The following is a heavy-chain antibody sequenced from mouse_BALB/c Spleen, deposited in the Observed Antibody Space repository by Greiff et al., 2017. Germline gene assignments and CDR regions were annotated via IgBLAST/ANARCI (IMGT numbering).Heavy chain of an antibody. V-gene: IGHV5-6-2*01. Sequence: EVKVVESGGGLVKLGGSLKLSCAASGFTFSSYYMSWVRQTPEKRLELVAAINSNGGSTYYPDTVKGRFTISRDNAKNTLYLQMSSLKSEDTALYYCARHEGNYFAWFAYWGQGTLVTVSA. CDR1: GFTFSSYY. CDR2: INSNGGST. D-gene: IGHD2-1*01. CDR3: ARHEGNYFAWFAY. J-gene: IGHJ3*01.